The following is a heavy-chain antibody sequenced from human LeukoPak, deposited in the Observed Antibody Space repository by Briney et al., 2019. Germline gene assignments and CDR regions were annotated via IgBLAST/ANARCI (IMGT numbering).Heavy chain of an antibody. D-gene: IGHD6-19*01. CDR1: GFTFSDYH. V-gene: IGHV3-11*01. Sequence: GGSLRLSCAASGFTFSDYHMNWIRQAPGKGLEWVAYIGPGDGMIYFADSVEGRFTISRDNAENSLFLQMNSLTAEDTAVYYCATGRDITVAGPGGYFDYWGQGTLVTVSS. J-gene: IGHJ4*02. CDR2: IGPGDGMI. CDR3: ATGRDITVAGPGGYFDY.